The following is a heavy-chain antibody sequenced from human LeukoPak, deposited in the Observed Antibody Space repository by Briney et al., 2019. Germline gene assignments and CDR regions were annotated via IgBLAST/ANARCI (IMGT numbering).Heavy chain of an antibody. CDR3: ARGRYCSGGSCYSKEYNWFDP. CDR2: IYTSGST. J-gene: IGHJ5*02. V-gene: IGHV4-59*10. D-gene: IGHD2-15*01. CDR1: GGSFSGYY. Sequence: SETLSLTCAVYGGSFSGYYWSWIRQPAGKGLEWIGRIYTSGSTNYNPSLKSRVTMSVDTSKNQFSLKLSSVTAADTAVYYCARGRYCSGGSCYSKEYNWFDPWGQGTLVTVSS.